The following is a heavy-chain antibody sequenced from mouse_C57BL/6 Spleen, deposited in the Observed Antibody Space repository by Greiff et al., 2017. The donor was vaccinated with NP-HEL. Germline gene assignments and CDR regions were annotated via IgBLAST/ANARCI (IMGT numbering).Heavy chain of an antibody. CDR3: EKGAYSYGSSAYYLDE. D-gene: IGHD1-1*01. CDR2: INPNNGGT. CDR1: GYTFTDYY. Sequence: EVQLQQSGPELVKPGASVKISCKASGYTFTDYYMNWVKQSHGKSLEWIGDINPNNGGTSYNQQFKGKATLTVDKSSSTAYMELRSLTSEDSAVYYGEKGAYSYGSSAYYLDEWGQGTTLTVSS. V-gene: IGHV1-26*01. J-gene: IGHJ2*01.